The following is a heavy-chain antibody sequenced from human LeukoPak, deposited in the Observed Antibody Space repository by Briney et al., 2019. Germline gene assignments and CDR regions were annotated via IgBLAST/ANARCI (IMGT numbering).Heavy chain of an antibody. V-gene: IGHV5-51*01. CDR2: IYPGDSDT. D-gene: IGHD5-18*01. Sequence: GESLKISCKGSGYSFTSYWIGWVRQMPGKGLEWMGIIYPGDSDTRYSPSFQGQVTISADKSISTAYLQWSSLKASDTAMYYCASRGYSYGQYYYMDVWGKGTTVTVSS. J-gene: IGHJ6*03. CDR3: ASRGYSYGQYYYMDV. CDR1: GYSFTSYW.